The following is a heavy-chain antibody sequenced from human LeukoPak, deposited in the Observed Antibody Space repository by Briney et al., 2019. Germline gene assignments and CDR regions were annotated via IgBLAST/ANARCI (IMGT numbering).Heavy chain of an antibody. D-gene: IGHD2-21*02. CDR2: IYPSDSDI. CDR1: GYRFSNYW. CDR3: AKLTERWGHFDL. V-gene: IGHV5-51*01. J-gene: IGHJ2*01. Sequence: GESLKISCKGSGYRFSNYWIAWVRQMPGKGLGWMGIIYPSDSDITQSPSFQGQVTISADKSLNIAYLQWSSLKASDTAMYYCAKLTERWGHFDLWGRGTLVTVSS.